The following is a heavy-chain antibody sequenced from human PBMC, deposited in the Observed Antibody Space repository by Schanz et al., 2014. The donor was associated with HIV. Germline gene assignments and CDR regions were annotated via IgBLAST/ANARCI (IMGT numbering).Heavy chain of an antibody. V-gene: IGHV3-30*18. CDR3: AKSNGGDTAVVQYYFDY. D-gene: IGHD5-18*01. CDR2: ISYDGRNK. J-gene: IGHJ4*02. CDR1: GFSFDNYG. Sequence: QMQLVESGGGVVRPGRSLKLSCAASGFSFDNYGMHWVRQAPGKGLEWVAVISYDGRNKYFGHSVKGRFTISRDNAKNFLYLQMDSLRAEDTAVYFCAKSNGGDTAVVQYYFDYWGQGTLVTVSS.